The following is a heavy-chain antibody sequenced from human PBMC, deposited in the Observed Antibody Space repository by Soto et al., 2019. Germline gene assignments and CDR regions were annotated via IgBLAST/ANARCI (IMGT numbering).Heavy chain of an antibody. J-gene: IGHJ4*02. CDR2: IDPSDSYI. CDR3: ARRAAAGTFDY. Sequence: EVQLVQSGAEVKKPGESLRISCKGSGYSFTSYWISWVRQMPGKGLEWMGRIDPSDSYINYSPSFQGRVTISADKSISTAYLQCTSLKASHTAIYYCARRAAAGTFDYWGQGTLVTVSS. V-gene: IGHV5-10-1*03. D-gene: IGHD6-13*01. CDR1: GYSFTSYW.